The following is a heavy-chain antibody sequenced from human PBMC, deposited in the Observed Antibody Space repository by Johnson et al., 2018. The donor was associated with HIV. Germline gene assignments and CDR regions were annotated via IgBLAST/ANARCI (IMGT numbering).Heavy chain of an antibody. J-gene: IGHJ3*02. CDR1: GFTFSSYA. CDR2: ISGSGGST. Sequence: EVQLVESGGGVVQPGRSLRLSCAASGFTFSSYAMSWVRQAPGKGLEWVSAISGSGGSTYYADSVKGRFTISRDNSKNTLYLQMNSLRAEDTAVYYCAKDPIVLVVYAISAVDIWGQGTMVTVSS. CDR3: AKDPIVLVVYAISAVDI. D-gene: IGHD2-8*02. V-gene: IGHV3-23*04.